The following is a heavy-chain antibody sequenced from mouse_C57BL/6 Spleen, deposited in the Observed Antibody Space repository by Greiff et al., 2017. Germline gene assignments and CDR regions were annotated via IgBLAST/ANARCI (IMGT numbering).Heavy chain of an antibody. CDR1: GYTFTSYT. CDR3: ARGDLYYDYDGRAMDY. CDR2: INPSSGYT. Sequence: QVQLQQSGAEPARPGASVKMSCKASGYTFTSYTMHWVKQRPGQGLEWIGYINPSSGYTKYNQKFKDKATLTADKSSSTAYMQLSSLTSEDSAVYYYARGDLYYDYDGRAMDYWGQGTSVTVSS. J-gene: IGHJ4*01. V-gene: IGHV1-4*01. D-gene: IGHD2-4*01.